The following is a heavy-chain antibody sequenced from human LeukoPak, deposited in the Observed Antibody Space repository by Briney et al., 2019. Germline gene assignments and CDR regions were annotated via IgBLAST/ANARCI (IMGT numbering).Heavy chain of an antibody. D-gene: IGHD6-19*01. CDR1: GGTFSSYA. CDR3: ARALGPDSSGWYGNY. J-gene: IGHJ4*02. V-gene: IGHV1-69*13. CDR2: IIPIFGTA. Sequence: GASVKVSCKASGGTFSSYAISWARQAPGQGLEWMGGIIPIFGTANYAQKFQGRVTITADESTSTAYMELSSLRSEDTAVYYCARALGPDSSGWYGNYWGQGTLVTVSS.